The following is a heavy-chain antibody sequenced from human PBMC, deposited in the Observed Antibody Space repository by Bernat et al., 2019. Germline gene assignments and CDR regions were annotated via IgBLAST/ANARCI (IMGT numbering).Heavy chain of an antibody. D-gene: IGHD3-3*01. Sequence: QVQLVQSGAEVKKPGSSVKVSCKASGGTFSSYTISWFRQAPGQGLEWMGRIIPILGIANYAQKFQGRVTITADKSTSTAYMELSSLRSEDTAVYYCARDIPLGSGLQSDAFDIWGQGTMVTVSS. V-gene: IGHV1-69*08. CDR1: GGTFSSYT. CDR3: ARDIPLGSGLQSDAFDI. J-gene: IGHJ3*02. CDR2: IIPILGIA.